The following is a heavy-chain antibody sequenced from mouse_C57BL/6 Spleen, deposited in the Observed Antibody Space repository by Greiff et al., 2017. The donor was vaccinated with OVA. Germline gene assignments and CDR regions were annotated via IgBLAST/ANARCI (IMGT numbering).Heavy chain of an antibody. CDR2: ISGGGGNT. D-gene: IGHD1-1*01. CDR1: GFTFSSYT. V-gene: IGHV5-9*01. Sequence: EVQLQESGGGLVKPGGSLKLSCAASGFTFSSYTMSWVRQTPEKRLEWVATISGGGGNTYYPDSVKGRFTISRDNAKNTLYLQMSSLRSEDTALYYCASDPYYGSSYWYFDVWGTGTTVTVSS. J-gene: IGHJ1*03. CDR3: ASDPYYGSSYWYFDV.